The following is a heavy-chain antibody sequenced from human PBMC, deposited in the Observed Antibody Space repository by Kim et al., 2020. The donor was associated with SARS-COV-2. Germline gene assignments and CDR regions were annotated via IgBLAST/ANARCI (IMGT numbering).Heavy chain of an antibody. V-gene: IGHV4-34*01. J-gene: IGHJ2*01. CDR2: INHSGST. CDR1: GGSFSGYY. CDR3: ARVDIYYYDSSGSGYWYFDL. Sequence: SETLSLTCAVYGGSFSGYYWSWIRQPPGKGLEWIGEINHSGSTNSNPSLKSRVTISVDTSKNQFSLKLSSVTAADTAVYYCARVDIYYYDSSGSGYWYFDLWGRGTLVTVSS. D-gene: IGHD3-22*01.